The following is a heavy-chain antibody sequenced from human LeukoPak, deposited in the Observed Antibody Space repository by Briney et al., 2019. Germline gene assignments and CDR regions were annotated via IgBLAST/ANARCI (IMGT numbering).Heavy chain of an antibody. V-gene: IGHV3-43D*03. D-gene: IGHD6-13*01. Sequence: RSGGSLRLSCAASGFTFDDYALHWVRQAPGKGLEWVSLISWDGGSTYYADSVRGRFTISRDNSKNSLYLQMNSLRGEDTALYYCAKVKGPVGSSWYSFDFWGQGTLVTVSS. CDR1: GFTFDDYA. CDR3: AKVKGPVGSSWYSFDF. CDR2: ISWDGGST. J-gene: IGHJ4*02.